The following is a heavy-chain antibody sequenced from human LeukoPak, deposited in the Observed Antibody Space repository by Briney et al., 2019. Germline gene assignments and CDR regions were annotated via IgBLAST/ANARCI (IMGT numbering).Heavy chain of an antibody. J-gene: IGHJ4*02. Sequence: SETLSLTCTVSGGSISSYYWSWIRQPPGKGLEWIGYIYYSGSTNYNPSLKSRVTISVDTSKNQFSLKLSSVTAADTAAYYCARGGHGDYIDYWGQGTLVTVSS. CDR3: ARGGHGDYIDY. CDR2: IYYSGST. V-gene: IGHV4-59*01. D-gene: IGHD4-17*01. CDR1: GGSISSYY.